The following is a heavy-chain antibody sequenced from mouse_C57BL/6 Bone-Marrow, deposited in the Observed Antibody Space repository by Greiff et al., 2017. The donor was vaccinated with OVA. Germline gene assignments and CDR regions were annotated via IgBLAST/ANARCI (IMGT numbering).Heavy chain of an antibody. D-gene: IGHD2-4*01. CDR3: AREGGYYDYGDAMDY. J-gene: IGHJ4*01. Sequence: EVQLQESGPGLVKPSQSLSLTCSVTGYSITSGYYWNWIRQFPGNKLEWMGYISYDGSNNYNPSLKNRISITRDTSKNQFFLKLNSVTTEDTATYYCAREGGYYDYGDAMDYWGQGTSVTVSS. V-gene: IGHV3-6*01. CDR1: GYSITSGYY. CDR2: ISYDGSN.